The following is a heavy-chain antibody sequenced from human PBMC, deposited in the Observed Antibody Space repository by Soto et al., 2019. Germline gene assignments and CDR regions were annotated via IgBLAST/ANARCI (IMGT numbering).Heavy chain of an antibody. V-gene: IGHV1-3*01. CDR2: INAGNGNT. CDR1: GYTFTSYA. CDR3: ARVXRDYXXWSGYPRMYXFDY. D-gene: IGHD3-3*01. Sequence: ASVKVSCKASGYTFTSYAIHWVRQAPGQRLEGMGWINAGNGNTKYSQKFQGRVTITRDTSARTAYMELSSLRSEDTAVYYCARVXRDYXXWSGYPRMYXFDYWGQGPLVTVSS. J-gene: IGHJ4*02.